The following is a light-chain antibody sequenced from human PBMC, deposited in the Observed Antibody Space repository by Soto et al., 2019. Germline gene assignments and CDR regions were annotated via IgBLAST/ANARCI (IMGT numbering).Light chain of an antibody. J-gene: IGKJ5*01. V-gene: IGKV3-20*01. Sequence: EIVLAHSPGTPSLSPGGRATLSCRASQSVSSSYLAWYQQKPGQAPRLLIYGASSRATGIPDRFSGSGSGTDFTLTISRLEPEDFAVYYCQQYGSSITFGQGTRLEIK. CDR1: QSVSSSY. CDR2: GAS. CDR3: QQYGSSIT.